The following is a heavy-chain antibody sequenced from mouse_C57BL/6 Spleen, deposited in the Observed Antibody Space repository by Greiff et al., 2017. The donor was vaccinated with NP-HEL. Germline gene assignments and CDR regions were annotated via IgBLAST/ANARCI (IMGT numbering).Heavy chain of an antibody. Sequence: QVHVKQSGPELVKPGASVKISCKASGYAFSSSWMNWVKQRPGKGLEWIGRIYPGDGDTNYNGKFKGKATLTADKSSSTAYMQLSSLTSEDSAVYFCARFEGGYYLLDYWGQGTTLTVSS. J-gene: IGHJ2*01. D-gene: IGHD2-3*01. CDR3: ARFEGGYYLLDY. CDR2: IYPGDGDT. V-gene: IGHV1-82*01. CDR1: GYAFSSSW.